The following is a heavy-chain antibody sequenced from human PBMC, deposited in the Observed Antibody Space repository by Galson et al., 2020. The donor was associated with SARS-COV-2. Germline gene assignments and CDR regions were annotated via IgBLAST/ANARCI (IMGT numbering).Heavy chain of an antibody. J-gene: IGHJ6*02. Sequence: SETLSLTCAVYGGSFSGYYWSWIRQPPEKGLEWIGEINHSGSTNYNPSLKSRVTISVDTSKNQFSLKLSSVTAADTAVYYCARGGIGGSYYSYYYYGMDVWGQGTTVTVSS. CDR1: GGSFSGYY. CDR3: ARGGIGGSYYSYYYYGMDV. D-gene: IGHD1-26*01. V-gene: IGHV4-34*01. CDR2: INHSGST.